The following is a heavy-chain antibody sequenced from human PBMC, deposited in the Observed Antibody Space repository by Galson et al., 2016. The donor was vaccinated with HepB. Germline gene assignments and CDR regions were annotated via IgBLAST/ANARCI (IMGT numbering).Heavy chain of an antibody. Sequence: SLRLSCAASGFSVSGKYMSWARQAPGKGLEWVSAIFSGDATYYRDPVKGRFTISRDTYKNTLYLQMNNLRAEDTAIYYCEGYSDPFDIWGKGTMVTVSS. J-gene: IGHJ3*02. CDR2: IFSGDAT. V-gene: IGHV3-53*01. D-gene: IGHD3-22*01. CDR1: GFSVSGKY. CDR3: EGYSDPFDI.